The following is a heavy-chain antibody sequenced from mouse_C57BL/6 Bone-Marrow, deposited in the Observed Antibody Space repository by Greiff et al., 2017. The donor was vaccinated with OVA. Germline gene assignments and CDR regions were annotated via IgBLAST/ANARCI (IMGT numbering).Heavy chain of an antibody. CDR2: IHPNSGST. CDR3: ARGGWFLGY. J-gene: IGHJ3*01. V-gene: IGHV1-64*01. Sequence: QVQLKESGAELVKPGASVKLSCKASGYTFTSYWMHWVKQRPGQGLEWIGMIHPNSGSTNYNEKFKSKATLTVDKSSSTAYMQLSSLTSEDSAVYYCARGGWFLGYWGQGTLVTVSA. D-gene: IGHD2-3*01. CDR1: GYTFTSYW.